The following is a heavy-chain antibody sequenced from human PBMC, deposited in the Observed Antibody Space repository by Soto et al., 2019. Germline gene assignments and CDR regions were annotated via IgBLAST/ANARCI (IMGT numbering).Heavy chain of an antibody. V-gene: IGHV4-61*08. CDR3: ARFYGSVFDP. Sequence: SETLSLTCTVSGGSISSGAYYWSWIRQHPGKGLEWIGYIYYSGSTNYNPSLKSRVTISVDTSKNQFSLKLNSVTAADTAVYFCARFYGSVFDPWGQGTLVTVSS. J-gene: IGHJ5*02. D-gene: IGHD3-10*01. CDR1: GGSISSGAYY. CDR2: IYYSGST.